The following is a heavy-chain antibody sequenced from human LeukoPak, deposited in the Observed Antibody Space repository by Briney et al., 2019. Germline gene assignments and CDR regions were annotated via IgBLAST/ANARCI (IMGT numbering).Heavy chain of an antibody. Sequence: GGSLRLSCAASGFTFSSYGMHWVRQAPGKGLEWVAFIRYDGSNKYYADSVKGRFTISRDNSKNTLYLQMNSLRAEDTAVYYCAKGHLYYYDSSGYYSYFDYWGQGTLVNVSS. CDR2: IRYDGSNK. CDR1: GFTFSSYG. J-gene: IGHJ4*02. CDR3: AKGHLYYYDSSGYYSYFDY. V-gene: IGHV3-30*02. D-gene: IGHD3-22*01.